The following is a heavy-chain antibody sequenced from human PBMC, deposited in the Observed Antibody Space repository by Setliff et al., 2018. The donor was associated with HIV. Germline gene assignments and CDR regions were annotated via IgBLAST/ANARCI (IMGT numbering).Heavy chain of an antibody. CDR3: AKGPGYSSSWYYFNY. D-gene: IGHD6-13*01. J-gene: IGHJ4*02. CDR2: IWYDGSNK. Sequence: GGSLRLSCAASGFTFSSYAMSWVRQAPGKGLEWLAVIWYDGSNKYYADSVKGRFTISRDNSKNTLYLQMNSLRAEDTAVYYCAKGPGYSSSWYYFNYWGQGTLVTVSS. V-gene: IGHV3-33*06. CDR1: GFTFSSYA.